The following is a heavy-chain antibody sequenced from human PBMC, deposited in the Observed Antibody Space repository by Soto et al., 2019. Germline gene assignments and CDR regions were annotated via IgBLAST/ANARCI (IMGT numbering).Heavy chain of an antibody. J-gene: IGHJ6*03. CDR2: IYYSGST. D-gene: IGHD3-3*01. Sequence: PSETLSLTCTVSGGSISSGGYYWSWIRQHPGKGLEWIGYIYYSGSTYYNPSLKSRVTISVDTSKNQFSLKLSSVTAADTAVYYCASARGEYYDFWSGYGPLMDVWGKGTTVTVSS. CDR1: GGSISSGGYY. CDR3: ASARGEYYDFWSGYGPLMDV. V-gene: IGHV4-31*03.